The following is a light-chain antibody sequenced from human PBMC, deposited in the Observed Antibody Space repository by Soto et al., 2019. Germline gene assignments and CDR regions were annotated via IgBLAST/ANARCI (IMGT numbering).Light chain of an antibody. J-gene: IGKJ5*01. CDR3: PPSYRTCP. V-gene: IGKV1-39*01. CDR1: QSISTF. Sequence: DIQMTQSPSFLASSAGHRVTIFCRASQSISTFLHWYQQKPGKASKLLIYAESSLQSGVPSRFSGSGSGTDFTLTISSLQPEDFATYYCPPSYRTCPVGPGTRLEIK. CDR2: AES.